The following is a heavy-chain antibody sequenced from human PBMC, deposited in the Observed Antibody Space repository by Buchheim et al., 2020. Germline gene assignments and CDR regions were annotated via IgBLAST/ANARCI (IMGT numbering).Heavy chain of an antibody. CDR3: ARGRYYDISGFYYYFDY. V-gene: IGHV4-31*03. J-gene: IGHJ4*02. Sequence: QVQLQESGPGLVKSSQTLSLTCTVSGASIRSDNYYWNWLRQHPGKGLEWIGYIYYSGSTYFNASLKSRLTFTLDTPKNQFSLRLTSVTAADTAVYYCARGRYYDISGFYYYFDYWGQGTL. CDR1: GASIRSDNYY. CDR2: IYYSGST. D-gene: IGHD3-22*01.